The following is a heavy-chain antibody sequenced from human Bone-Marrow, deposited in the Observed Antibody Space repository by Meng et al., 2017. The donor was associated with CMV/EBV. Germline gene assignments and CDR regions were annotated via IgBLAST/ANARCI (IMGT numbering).Heavy chain of an antibody. V-gene: IGHV3-73*01. J-gene: IGHJ4*02. D-gene: IGHD6-13*01. CDR1: GFTFSDSA. Sequence: GESLKISCAASGFTFSDSAMHWVRQASGKGLEWVGRIRSKTNHYATAYAASVRGRFTISRDDSGNTAYLQMNSLKTEDTAVYYCAKDLVLRGRCFDYWGQGTLVTVSS. CDR2: IRSKTNHYAT. CDR3: AKDLVLRGRCFDY.